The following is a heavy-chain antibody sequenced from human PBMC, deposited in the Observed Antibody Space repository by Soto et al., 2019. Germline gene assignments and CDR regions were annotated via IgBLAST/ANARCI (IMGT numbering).Heavy chain of an antibody. CDR2: IYPGDSDT. J-gene: IGHJ5*02. Sequence: GESLKISCKGSGYSFTSYWIGWVRQMPGKGLEWMGIIYPGDSDTRYSPSFQGQVTISADKSISTAYLQWSSLKASDTAMYYCARSFGDGEFSGGSCQNNRFDPWGQGTLVTVAS. D-gene: IGHD2-15*01. CDR1: GYSFTSYW. V-gene: IGHV5-51*01. CDR3: ARSFGDGEFSGGSCQNNRFDP.